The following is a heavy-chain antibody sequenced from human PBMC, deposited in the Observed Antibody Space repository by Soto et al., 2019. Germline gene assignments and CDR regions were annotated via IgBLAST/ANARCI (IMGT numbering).Heavy chain of an antibody. D-gene: IGHD2-15*01. Sequence: ASVKVSCEASGYTFTSYGISWVRQAPGQGLEWMGWISAYNGNTNYAQKLQGRVTMTKDTSTSTAYMELRSLRSDDTAVYYFARGHSVVVVAATFGMDVWGQGTTVTVSS. J-gene: IGHJ6*02. CDR2: ISAYNGNT. V-gene: IGHV1-18*01. CDR1: GYTFTSYG. CDR3: ARGHSVVVVAATFGMDV.